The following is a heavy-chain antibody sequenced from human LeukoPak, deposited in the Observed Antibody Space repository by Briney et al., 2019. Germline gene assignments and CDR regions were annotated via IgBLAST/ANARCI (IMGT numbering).Heavy chain of an antibody. J-gene: IGHJ4*02. Sequence: SETLSLTCTVSGGSISSYYWSWIRQPPGKGLEWIGYIYYSGGTNYNPSLKSRVTISVDTSKNQFSLKLSSVTAADTAVYYCARGWELPHFDYWGQGTLVTVSS. CDR3: ARGWELPHFDY. CDR2: IYYSGGT. CDR1: GGSISSYY. V-gene: IGHV4-59*01. D-gene: IGHD1-26*01.